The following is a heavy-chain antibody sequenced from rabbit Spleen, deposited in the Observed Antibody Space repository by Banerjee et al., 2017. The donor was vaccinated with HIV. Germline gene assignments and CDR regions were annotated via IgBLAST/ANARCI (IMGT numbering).Heavy chain of an antibody. Sequence: QEQLVESGGGLVQPGGPLTLSCKASGFDLNTYGVSWVRQAPGKGLEWIGYIDPVFGVTYYATWVNGRFTISSQNAQNTLYLQLNSLTVADTATYFCARWTSSDGYFDLWGPGTLVTVS. CDR1: GFDLNTYG. V-gene: IGHV1S47*01. D-gene: IGHD1-1*01. J-gene: IGHJ4*01. CDR3: ARWTSSDGYFDL. CDR2: IDPVFGVT.